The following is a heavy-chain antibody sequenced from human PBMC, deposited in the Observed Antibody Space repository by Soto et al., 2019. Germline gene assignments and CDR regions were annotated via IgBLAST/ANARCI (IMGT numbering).Heavy chain of an antibody. CDR3: AKDYWVVPAAISLVGAFDI. V-gene: IGHV3-23*01. J-gene: IGHJ3*02. Sequence: GGSLRLSCAASGFTFSSYAMSWVRQAPGKGLEWVSAISGSGGSTYYADSVKGRFTISRDNSKNTLYLQMNSLRAEDTAVYYCAKDYWVVPAAISLVGAFDIWGQGTMVTVSS. D-gene: IGHD2-2*01. CDR2: ISGSGGST. CDR1: GFTFSSYA.